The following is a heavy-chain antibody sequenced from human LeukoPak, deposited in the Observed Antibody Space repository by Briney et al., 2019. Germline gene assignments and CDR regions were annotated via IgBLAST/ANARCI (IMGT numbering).Heavy chain of an antibody. CDR2: ISAYNGNT. CDR3: ARDGGIAAAGTGDY. Sequence: ASVKVSCKASGYTFTSYGITWVRQAPGQGLEWMGWISAYNGNTNYAQNLQGRVTMTTDTSTSTAYMELRSLRSDDTAVYYCARDGGIAAAGTGDYWGHGTLVTVSS. J-gene: IGHJ4*01. CDR1: GYTFTSYG. V-gene: IGHV1-18*01. D-gene: IGHD6-13*01.